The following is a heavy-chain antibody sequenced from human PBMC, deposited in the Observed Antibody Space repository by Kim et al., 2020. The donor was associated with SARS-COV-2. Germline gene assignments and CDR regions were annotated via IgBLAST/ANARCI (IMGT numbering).Heavy chain of an antibody. V-gene: IGHV4-39*01. D-gene: IGHD3-9*01. Sequence: SLKSRVTISVDTSKNQFSLKLSSVTAADTAVYYCARHVVRYFDWLWYFDLWGRGTLVTVSS. J-gene: IGHJ2*01. CDR3: ARHVVRYFDWLWYFDL.